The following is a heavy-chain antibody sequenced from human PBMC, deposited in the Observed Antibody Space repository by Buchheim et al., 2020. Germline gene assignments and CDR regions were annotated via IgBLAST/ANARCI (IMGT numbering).Heavy chain of an antibody. CDR1: GITFRDTW. J-gene: IGHJ4*02. CDR3: TTVATHKWLFDN. Sequence: EVQLVESGGDLVEPGGSLRLSCAVSGITFRDTWMSWVRQAPGKGLEWVGRIKPKSDGGATDYPAPVRGRVSISRDDSKNSFYLEMNSLKTEDAAVYYCTTVATHKWLFDNWGQGTL. CDR2: IKPKSDGGAT. V-gene: IGHV3-15*01. D-gene: IGHD3-22*01.